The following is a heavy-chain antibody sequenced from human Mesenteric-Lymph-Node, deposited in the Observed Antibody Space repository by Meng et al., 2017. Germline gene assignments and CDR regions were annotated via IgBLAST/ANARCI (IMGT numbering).Heavy chain of an antibody. D-gene: IGHD3-16*01. J-gene: IGHJ2*01. CDR1: GFTFSSYW. V-gene: IGHV3-15*01. CDR3: TTVQSYDYAWGSFMKGRNWYFDL. CDR2: IKSKTDGGTT. Sequence: GGSLRLSCAASGFTFSSYWMSWVRQAPGKGLEWVGRIKSKTDGGTTDYAAPVKGRFTISRDDSKNTLYLQMNSLKTEDTAVYYCTTVQSYDYAWGSFMKGRNWYFDLWGRGTLVTVSS.